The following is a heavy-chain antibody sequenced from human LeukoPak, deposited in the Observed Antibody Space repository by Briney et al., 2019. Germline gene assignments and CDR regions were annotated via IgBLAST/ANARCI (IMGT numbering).Heavy chain of an antibody. J-gene: IGHJ6*02. D-gene: IGHD6-19*01. Sequence: MTGGSLRLSCAASGFTFSSYSMNWVRQAPGRGLEWVSSISSSSSYIYYADSVKGRFTISRDNAKNSLYLQMNSLRAEDTAVYYCARDRDQGSQWGMDVWGQGTTVTVSS. CDR2: ISSSSSYI. V-gene: IGHV3-21*01. CDR3: ARDRDQGSQWGMDV. CDR1: GFTFSSYS.